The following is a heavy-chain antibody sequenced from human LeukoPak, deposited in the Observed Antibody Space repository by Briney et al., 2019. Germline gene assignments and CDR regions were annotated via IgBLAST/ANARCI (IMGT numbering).Heavy chain of an antibody. V-gene: IGHV4-39*01. Sequence: SETLSLTCTVSGGSISSSSYYWGWIRQPPGKGLEWIGNIYYSGSTYYDPSLKSRVTISEDTSKNQFSLKLSSVTAADTAVYYCARRSSSWYSKIDSWGQGTLVTVSS. CDR3: ARRSSSWYSKIDS. D-gene: IGHD6-13*01. CDR1: GGSISSSSYY. J-gene: IGHJ4*02. CDR2: IYYSGST.